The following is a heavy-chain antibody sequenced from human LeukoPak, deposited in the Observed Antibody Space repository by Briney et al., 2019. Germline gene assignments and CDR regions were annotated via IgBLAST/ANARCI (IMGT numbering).Heavy chain of an antibody. CDR2: INHSGST. D-gene: IGHD2-21*01. CDR1: GGSFSGYY. CDR3: ARGPRGGEHLFPPPQHNAHQYYYYGMDV. V-gene: IGHV4-34*01. J-gene: IGHJ6*02. Sequence: SETLSLTCAVYGGSFSGYYWSWIRQPPGKGLEWIGEINHSGSTNYNPSLKSRVTISVDTSKNQFSLKLSSVTAADTAVYYCARGPRGGEHLFPPPQHNAHQYYYYGMDVWGQGTTVTVSS.